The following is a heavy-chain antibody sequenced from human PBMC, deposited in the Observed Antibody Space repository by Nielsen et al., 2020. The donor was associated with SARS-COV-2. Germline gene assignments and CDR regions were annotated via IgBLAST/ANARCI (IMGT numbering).Heavy chain of an antibody. V-gene: IGHV3-7*01. J-gene: IGHJ3*01. Sequence: GESLKISCAASGFTFSSLWMSWVRQVPGKGLEWVADIKPDGSETFYVDSVKGRFTISRDNAKNSMSLQMNSLRVEDTAVYYCARDWSRSFDVWGQGTMATVSS. CDR2: IKPDGSET. CDR3: ARDWSRSFDV. CDR1: GFTFSSLW.